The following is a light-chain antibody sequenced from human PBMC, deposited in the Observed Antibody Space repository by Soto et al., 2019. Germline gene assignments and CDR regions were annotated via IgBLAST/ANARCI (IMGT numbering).Light chain of an antibody. CDR2: DGS. V-gene: IGKV1-5*01. J-gene: IGKJ1*01. CDR3: QQCSTDPVT. Sequence: DIQMTQSPSTLSASVGDRVTITCRASRSVGGRVAWYQQKPGKAPKVLIFDGSTLRTGVPSRFSGSGSGTEFSLTSSSLQPDDFATYYCQQCSTDPVTFGQGTNVEVK. CDR1: RSVGGR.